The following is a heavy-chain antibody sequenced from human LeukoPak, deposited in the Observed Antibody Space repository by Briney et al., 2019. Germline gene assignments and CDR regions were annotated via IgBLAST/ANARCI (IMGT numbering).Heavy chain of an antibody. CDR3: AIDWFGGYCSGGSCYLGLTSADYRMDV. Sequence: PGGSLRLSCAASGFTFSSYSMNWVRQAPGKGLGWVSSISSSSSYIYYADSVKGRFTISRENAKNSLYLQMNSLRGEDTAVYYCAIDWFGGYCSGGSCYLGLTSADYRMDVWGKGTTVTVSS. CDR2: ISSSSSYI. CDR1: GFTFSSYS. J-gene: IGHJ6*04. D-gene: IGHD2-15*01. V-gene: IGHV3-21*01.